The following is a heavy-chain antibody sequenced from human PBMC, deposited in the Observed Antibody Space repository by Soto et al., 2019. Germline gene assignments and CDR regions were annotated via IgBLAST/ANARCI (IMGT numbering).Heavy chain of an antibody. CDR2: IYHSGST. CDR3: ARAPVERIPSGWYVGDGMDV. V-gene: IGHV4-4*02. D-gene: IGHD6-19*01. J-gene: IGHJ6*02. CDR1: GGSISSSNW. Sequence: SETLSLTCAVSGGSISSSNWWSWVRQPPGKGLEWIGEIYHSGSTNYNPSLKSRVTISVDKSKNQFSLKLSSVTAADTAVYYCARAPVERIPSGWYVGDGMDVWGQGTKVTVYS.